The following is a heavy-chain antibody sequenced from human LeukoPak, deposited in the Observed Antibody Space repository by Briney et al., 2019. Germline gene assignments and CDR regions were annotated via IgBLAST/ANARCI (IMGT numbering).Heavy chain of an antibody. CDR1: GGTFSSYA. V-gene: IGHV1-69*13. CDR3: ARSRDGYPRRFDY. Sequence: SVKVSCKASGGTFSSYAISWVRQAPGQGLEWMGGIIPIFGTANYAQKFQGRVTITADESTSTAYMELSSLRSEDTAVYYCARSRDGYPRRFDYWGQGTLVTVSS. J-gene: IGHJ4*02. D-gene: IGHD5-24*01. CDR2: IIPIFGTA.